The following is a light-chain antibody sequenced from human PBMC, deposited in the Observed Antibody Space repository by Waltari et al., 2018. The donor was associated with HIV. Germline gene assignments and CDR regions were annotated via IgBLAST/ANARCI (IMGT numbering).Light chain of an antibody. J-gene: IGLJ2*01. CDR2: DNS. CDR1: NIGVRC. Sequence: SYELTQPPSMSVAAGQAARFTCGGHNIGVRCAHWYQKRPGQAPVLVVYDNSDRPPGTPDRFAGSNTRNTATLTISRVEAGDEAEYYCKVWDNIGDRVVYGGGTKQTVL. V-gene: IGLV3-21*02. CDR3: KVWDNIGDRVV.